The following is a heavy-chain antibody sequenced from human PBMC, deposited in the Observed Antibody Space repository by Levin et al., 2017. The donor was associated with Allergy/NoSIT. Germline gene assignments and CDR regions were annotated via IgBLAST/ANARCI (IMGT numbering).Heavy chain of an antibody. CDR3: ARDRSSWYPHNWFDP. Sequence: LRLSCTVSGGSISSGDYYWSWIRQPPGKGLEWIGYIYYSGSTYYNPSLKSRVTISVDTSKNQFSLKLSSVTAADTAVYYCARDRSSWYPHNWFDPWGQGTLVTVSS. CDR2: IYYSGST. J-gene: IGHJ5*02. V-gene: IGHV4-30-4*01. D-gene: IGHD6-13*01. CDR1: GGSISSGDYY.